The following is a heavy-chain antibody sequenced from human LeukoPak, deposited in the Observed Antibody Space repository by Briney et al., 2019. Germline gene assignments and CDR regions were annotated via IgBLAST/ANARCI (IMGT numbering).Heavy chain of an antibody. Sequence: SGTLSLTCGVSGGSITSTNYWTWVRQPPGKGLEWIGEVNLQGSTNYNPSLMGRVAISVDMSENHLSLQLTSVTAADTAVYYCAREGGPYRPLDYSGQGTLVTVSS. CDR1: GGSITSTNY. CDR2: VNLQGST. J-gene: IGHJ4*02. CDR3: AREGGPYRPLDY. V-gene: IGHV4-4*02.